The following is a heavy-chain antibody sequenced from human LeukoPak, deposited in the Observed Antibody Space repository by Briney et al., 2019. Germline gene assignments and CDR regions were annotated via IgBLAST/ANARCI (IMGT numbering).Heavy chain of an antibody. CDR1: GFTFSSYA. V-gene: IGHV3-23*01. CDR2: ISGSGGST. CDR3: AKEAAGYCSSTSCFPLDY. J-gene: IGHJ4*02. Sequence: GGSLRLSCAASGFTFSSYAMSWVRQAPGKGLEWVSAISGSGGSTYYADSVKGRFTISRVNSKNTLYLQMNSLRAEDTAVYYCAKEAAGYCSSTSCFPLDYWGQGTLVTVSS. D-gene: IGHD2-2*01.